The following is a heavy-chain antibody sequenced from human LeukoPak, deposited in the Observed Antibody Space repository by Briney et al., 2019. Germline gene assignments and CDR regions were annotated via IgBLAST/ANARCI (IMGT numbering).Heavy chain of an antibody. CDR1: GFTFDDYA. CDR3: AKDRSYEYYDILTGYNHFDY. D-gene: IGHD3-9*01. Sequence: GGSLRLSCAASGFTFDDYAMHWVRQAPGKGLEWVSGISWNSGSIGYADSVKGRFTISRDNAKNSLYLQMNSLRAEDTALYYCAKDRSYEYYDILTGYNHFDYWGQGTLVTVSS. V-gene: IGHV3-9*01. J-gene: IGHJ4*02. CDR2: ISWNSGSI.